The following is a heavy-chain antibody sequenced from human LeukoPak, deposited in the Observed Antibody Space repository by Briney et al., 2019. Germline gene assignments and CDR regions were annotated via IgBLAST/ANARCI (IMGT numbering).Heavy chain of an antibody. J-gene: IGHJ4*02. CDR1: GYSFTSYW. CDR2: IYPGDSDT. CDR3: ARLFRSGSLTFIDY. D-gene: IGHD3-10*01. V-gene: IGHV5-51*01. Sequence: GESLKISSQGSGYSFTSYWIGWVRQLPAQGLEWVGIIYPGDSDTRYSPSFQGQVTISADKSISTAYLQWSSLKASDTAMYYCARLFRSGSLTFIDYWGQGTLVTVSS.